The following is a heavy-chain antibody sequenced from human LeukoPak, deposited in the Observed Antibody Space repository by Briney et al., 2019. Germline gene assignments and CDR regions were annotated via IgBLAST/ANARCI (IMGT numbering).Heavy chain of an antibody. Sequence: SETLSLTCTVSGGSVSSDSYYWSWIRQPPGKGLEWIGYIYYSGSTNYNPSLKSRVTISVDTSKNQFSLKLSSVTAADTAVYYCARGLVKAAIYNWFDPWGQGTLVTVSS. CDR3: ARGLVKAAIYNWFDP. D-gene: IGHD2-8*02. CDR1: GGSVSSDSYY. CDR2: IYYSGST. J-gene: IGHJ5*02. V-gene: IGHV4-61*01.